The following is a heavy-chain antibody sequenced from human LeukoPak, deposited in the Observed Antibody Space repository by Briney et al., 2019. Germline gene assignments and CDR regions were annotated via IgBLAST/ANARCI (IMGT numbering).Heavy chain of an antibody. CDR1: GFTFSNYW. CDR3: AKGKWGSGWYYFDY. J-gene: IGHJ4*02. CDR2: ISWNSGTI. V-gene: IGHV3-9*01. D-gene: IGHD6-19*01. Sequence: PGGSLRLSCAASGFTFSNYWMSWVRQAPGKGLEWVSGISWNSGTIGYADSVKGRFAISRDNAKNSLYLQMNSLRPEDTALYYCAKGKWGSGWYYFDYWGQGTLVTVSS.